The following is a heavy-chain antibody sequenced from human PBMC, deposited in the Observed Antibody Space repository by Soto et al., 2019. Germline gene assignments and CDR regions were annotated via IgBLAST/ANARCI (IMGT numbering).Heavy chain of an antibody. D-gene: IGHD2-2*01. CDR1: GGTFRNYP. Sequence: QVQLVQSGAEVKKPGSSVKVSCKASGGTFRNYPINWVRQAPGQGLEWMGSILPIIDIPDYAQNFQARLTITADKSTSTAYMELSSLRSEDTAMYFCARGPLVVLNYFDSWGKGTLVTVSP. CDR2: ILPIIDIP. CDR3: ARGPLVVLNYFDS. J-gene: IGHJ4*02. V-gene: IGHV1-69*02.